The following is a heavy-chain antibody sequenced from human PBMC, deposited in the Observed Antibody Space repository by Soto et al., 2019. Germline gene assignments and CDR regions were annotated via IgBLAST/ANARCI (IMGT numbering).Heavy chain of an antibody. Sequence: QVQLVQSGAEVKKPGSSVKVSCKASGGTFSSYAISWVRQAPGQGLEWMGGIIPIFGTANYAQKFQGRVTITADESTRTAYMGVSSLRSEDPAVYYGGGGDSGWLRGNTRFAPGGQGPLVPLSP. CDR1: GGTFSSYA. CDR2: IIPIFGTA. D-gene: IGHD3-10*01. CDR3: GGGDSGWLRGNTRFAP. J-gene: IGHJ5*02. V-gene: IGHV1-69*12.